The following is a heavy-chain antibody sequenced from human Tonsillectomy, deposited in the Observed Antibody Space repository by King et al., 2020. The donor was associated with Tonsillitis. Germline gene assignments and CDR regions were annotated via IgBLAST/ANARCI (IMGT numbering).Heavy chain of an antibody. Sequence: QLQESGPGLVKPSETLSLTCAVSGYSISSGYYWGWIRQPPGKGLEWIGTIYHSGSTYYNPSLKSRLTISVDTSKNQFSLKLSSVTAADTAVYYCAGVAPYSDAFDLWGQGTMVTGSS. CDR1: GYSISSGYY. CDR2: IYHSGST. D-gene: IGHD2-15*01. V-gene: IGHV4-38-2*01. J-gene: IGHJ3*01. CDR3: AGVAPYSDAFDL.